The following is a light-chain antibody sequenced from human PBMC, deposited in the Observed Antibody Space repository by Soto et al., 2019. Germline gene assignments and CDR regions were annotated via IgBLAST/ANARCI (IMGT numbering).Light chain of an antibody. J-gene: IGKJ1*01. CDR3: QQYNRYSPWT. CDR1: QSISNS. V-gene: IGKV1-5*01. CDR2: DAS. Sequence: RVPITCRVSQSISNSLAWYQQKPGKAPKVLIYDASSLESGVPSRFSGSVSGTEFTLTISSLQPDDFATYYCQQYNRYSPWTFGQGTKVDIK.